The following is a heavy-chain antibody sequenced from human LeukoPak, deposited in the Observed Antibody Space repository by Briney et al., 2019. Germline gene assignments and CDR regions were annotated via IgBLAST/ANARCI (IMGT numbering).Heavy chain of an antibody. V-gene: IGHV5-51*01. D-gene: IGHD6-13*01. CDR2: ICPGDSDT. CDR1: GYSFTSYC. J-gene: IGHJ4*02. CDR3: ARHVRPYSSSWYLDY. Sequence: GESLKISCQTSGYSFTSYCIGWVRQMSGRGLERMGIICPGDSDTRYSPSFQGQVTISADKSLRTAYLQWSSLNASDTAMYYCARHVRPYSSSWYLDYWAQGILVTVSS.